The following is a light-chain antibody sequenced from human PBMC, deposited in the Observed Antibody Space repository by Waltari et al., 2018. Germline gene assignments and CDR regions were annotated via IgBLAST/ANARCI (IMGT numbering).Light chain of an antibody. J-gene: IGLJ3*02. CDR2: DVF. Sequence: QSALTQPRSVSGSPGQSVTISCTGTGSDVGDYNYVSWYQQHPAKTPNLVIYDVFKRPSGVPDRYHGSSSGNSASLTISGLQAEDEADYFCCSYAGTWVFGGGTKLTVL. V-gene: IGLV2-11*01. CDR1: GSDVGDYNY. CDR3: CSYAGTWV.